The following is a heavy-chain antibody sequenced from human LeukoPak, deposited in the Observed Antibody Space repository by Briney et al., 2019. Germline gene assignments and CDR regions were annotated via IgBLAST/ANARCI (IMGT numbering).Heavy chain of an antibody. CDR3: AKGVAGLYYFDY. Sequence: PGGSLRLSCAASGFTFISVTISCGRQSPRKGVVRVWAISGTGGSTYSAHSAKGRFTISRDNSKNTLYLQMNSLRAEDTAVYYCAKGVAGLYYFDYWGQGTLVTVSS. CDR1: GFTFISVT. CDR2: ISGTGGST. J-gene: IGHJ4*02. D-gene: IGHD6-19*01. V-gene: IGHV3-23*01.